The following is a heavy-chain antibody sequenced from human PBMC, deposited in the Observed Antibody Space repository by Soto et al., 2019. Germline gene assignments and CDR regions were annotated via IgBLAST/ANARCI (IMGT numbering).Heavy chain of an antibody. CDR1: GFTFSSYA. CDR2: ISGSGGST. CDR3: ANDRSSVVVVAATPSDY. Sequence: EVQLLESGGGLVQPGGSLRLSCAASGFTFSSYAMSWVRQAPGKGLEWVSAISGSGGSTYYADSVKGRFTISRDNSKNTLYLQMNSLSAEDTAVYYCANDRSSVVVVAATPSDYWGHVTLVTVSS. J-gene: IGHJ4*01. V-gene: IGHV3-23*01. D-gene: IGHD2-15*01.